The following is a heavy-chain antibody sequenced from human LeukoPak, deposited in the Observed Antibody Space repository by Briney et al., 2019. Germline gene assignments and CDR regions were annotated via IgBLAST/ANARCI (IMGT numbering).Heavy chain of an antibody. Sequence: GGSLRLSCAASTSDFSDYYMSWIRQAPGKGLEWVSYISSSGATIYYADSVKGRFTISRDNAKTSLYLQMTSLRAEDTAVYYCARHHYSRIDYWGQGTLVTVSS. D-gene: IGHD6-13*01. CDR1: TSDFSDYY. V-gene: IGHV3-11*04. CDR3: ARHHYSRIDY. J-gene: IGHJ4*02. CDR2: ISSSGATI.